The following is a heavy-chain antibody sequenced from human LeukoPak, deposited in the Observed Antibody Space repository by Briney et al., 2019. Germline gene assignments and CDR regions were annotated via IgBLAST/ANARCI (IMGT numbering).Heavy chain of an antibody. CDR3: ASTPGYSSSWYSDAFDI. D-gene: IGHD6-13*01. J-gene: IGHJ3*02. V-gene: IGHV4-59*01. Sequence: SETLSLTCTVSGGSISSYYWSLIRQPPGKGLEWIGYIYYSGSTNYNPSLKSRVTISVDTSKNQFSLKLSSVTAADTAVYYCASTPGYSSSWYSDAFDIWGQGTMVTVPS. CDR2: IYYSGST. CDR1: GGSISSYY.